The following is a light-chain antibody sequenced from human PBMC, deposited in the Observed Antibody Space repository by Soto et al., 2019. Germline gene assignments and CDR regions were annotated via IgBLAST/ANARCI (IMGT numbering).Light chain of an antibody. Sequence: EIVLTQSPGTLSLSPGEGATLSCRASQDVLNNYLAWFQQKPGQAPRLLISAISTRASGIPDRFSGSGSGTHFNLTISRLEPEDFAVYYCQQFGTPPWTFGQGTKVDIK. CDR1: QDVLNNY. CDR2: AIS. CDR3: QQFGTPPWT. J-gene: IGKJ1*01. V-gene: IGKV3-20*01.